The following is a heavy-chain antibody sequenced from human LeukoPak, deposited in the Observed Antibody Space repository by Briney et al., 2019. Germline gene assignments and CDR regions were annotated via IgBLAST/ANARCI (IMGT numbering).Heavy chain of an antibody. CDR1: GFTFSKYA. J-gene: IGHJ4*02. CDR2: ISPSDGNT. D-gene: IGHD4-17*01. CDR3: MKDSSVPYGITE. Sequence: GGSLRLSCACSGFTFSKYAMRWVRQAPGKGLEWVSAISPSDGNTFYADSVKGRFTISRDNSKNTLSLQMNSLRAEDTALYYCMKDSSVPYGITEWGQGTLVTVSS. V-gene: IGHV3-23*01.